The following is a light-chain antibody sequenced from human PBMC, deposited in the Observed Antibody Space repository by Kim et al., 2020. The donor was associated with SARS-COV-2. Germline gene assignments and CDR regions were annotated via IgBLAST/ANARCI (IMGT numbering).Light chain of an antibody. CDR1: SLRNYY. J-gene: IGLJ2*01. V-gene: IGLV3-19*01. CDR3: SSRDSSGNHVV. Sequence: SSELTQDPAVSVALGQTVRITCQGDSLRNYYVSWYQQKPGQAPLLVIYGKNNRPSGIPDRFSGSSSGNTASLTITGAQAEDEADYYCSSRDSSGNHVVFGGGTQLTVL. CDR2: GKN.